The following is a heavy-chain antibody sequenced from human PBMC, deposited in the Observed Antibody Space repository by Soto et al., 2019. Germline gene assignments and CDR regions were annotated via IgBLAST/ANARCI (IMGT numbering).Heavy chain of an antibody. CDR2: IYYSGST. D-gene: IGHD3-10*01. J-gene: IGHJ4*02. Sequence: PSETLSLTCTVSGGSISSYYWSWIRQPPGKGLEWIGYIYYSGSTNYNPSLKSRVTISVDTSKNQFSLKLGSVTAADTAVYYCARSAGRSIPFDYWGQGTLVTVSS. CDR1: GGSISSYY. V-gene: IGHV4-59*08. CDR3: ARSAGRSIPFDY.